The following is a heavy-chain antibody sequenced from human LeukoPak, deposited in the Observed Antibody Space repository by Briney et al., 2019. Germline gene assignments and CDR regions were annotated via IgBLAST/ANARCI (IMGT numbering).Heavy chain of an antibody. V-gene: IGHV3-23*01. Sequence: GGSLRLSCAASGFTFSIYAMSWVRQAPGKGLEWVSAISGSGGSTYYADSVKGRFTISRDNSKNTLYLQMDSLRAEDTAVYYCAKAFGDGYNYDFDYWGQGTLVTVSS. CDR1: GFTFSIYA. D-gene: IGHD5-24*01. CDR2: ISGSGGST. CDR3: AKAFGDGYNYDFDY. J-gene: IGHJ4*02.